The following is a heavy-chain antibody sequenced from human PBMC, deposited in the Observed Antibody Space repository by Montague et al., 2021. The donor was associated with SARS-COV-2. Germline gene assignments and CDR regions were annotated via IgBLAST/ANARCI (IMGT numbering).Heavy chain of an antibody. CDR2: INPDGDAT. CDR3: ARSNLHDYADY. CDR1: GFTFSTYW. J-gene: IGHJ4*02. Sequence: SLRLSCAASGFTFSTYWMYWIRQVPGKGLAWVSRINPDGDATTYADSVKGRFTISRDNSKNILYLQMNSLRGEETAVYYCARSNLHDYADYWGRGNLVTVSS. D-gene: IGHD4/OR15-4a*01. V-gene: IGHV3-74*01.